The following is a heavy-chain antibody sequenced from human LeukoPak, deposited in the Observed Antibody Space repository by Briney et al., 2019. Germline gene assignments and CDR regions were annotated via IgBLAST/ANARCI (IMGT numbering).Heavy chain of an antibody. CDR1: GYTFTGYY. CDR2: INPNSGGT. J-gene: IGHJ4*02. CDR3: ARVLTLRTGHFDY. Sequence: ASVKVCCKASGYTFTGYYVHWVRQAPGQGLEWMGWINPNSGGTNYAQKFQGRVTMTRDTSISTAYMELSRLRSDDTAVYYCARVLTLRTGHFDYWGQGTLVTVSS. V-gene: IGHV1-2*02. D-gene: IGHD1-1*01.